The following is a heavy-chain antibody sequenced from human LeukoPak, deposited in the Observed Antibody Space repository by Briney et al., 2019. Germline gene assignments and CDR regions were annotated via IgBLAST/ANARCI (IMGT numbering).Heavy chain of an antibody. Sequence: GGSLRLSCAASGFTFSSYAMSWVRQAPGKGLEWVSSISSSSSYVYYADSVKGRFTISRDNAKNSLYLQMNSLRAEDTAVYYCASTIVGYWGQGTLVTVSS. CDR1: GFTFSSYA. V-gene: IGHV3-21*01. D-gene: IGHD3-22*01. CDR3: ASTIVGY. J-gene: IGHJ4*02. CDR2: ISSSSSYV.